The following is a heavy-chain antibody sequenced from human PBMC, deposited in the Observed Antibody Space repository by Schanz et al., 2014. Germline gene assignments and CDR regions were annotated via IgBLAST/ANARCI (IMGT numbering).Heavy chain of an antibody. CDR1: GFTFSSYA. Sequence: EVQLLESGGGLVQPGGSLRLSCAASGFTFSSYAMTWVRQAPGMGLEWVSAISGRDGSTYYADSVRGRFTISRDNAKNSLFLHMNSLRAEDTGLYFCARGRFGELSAFDIWGQGTMVTVSS. CDR3: ARGRFGELSAFDI. V-gene: IGHV3-23*01. CDR2: ISGRDGST. D-gene: IGHD3-10*01. J-gene: IGHJ3*02.